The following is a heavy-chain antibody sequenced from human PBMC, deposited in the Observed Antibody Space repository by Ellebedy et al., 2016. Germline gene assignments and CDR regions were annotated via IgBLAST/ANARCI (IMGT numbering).Heavy chain of an antibody. Sequence: GGSLRLXXAASGFNFNVAGMTWVRQAPGKGLEWVATIVFSGTAAYYSDSAKGRFIISRDNVKNLVFLQMNSLRVEDTAVYYCARGGYSSIWYADYWGQGTLVTVSS. J-gene: IGHJ4*02. CDR3: ARGGYSSIWYADY. D-gene: IGHD6-13*01. CDR2: IVFSGTAA. CDR1: GFNFNVAG. V-gene: IGHV3-21*06.